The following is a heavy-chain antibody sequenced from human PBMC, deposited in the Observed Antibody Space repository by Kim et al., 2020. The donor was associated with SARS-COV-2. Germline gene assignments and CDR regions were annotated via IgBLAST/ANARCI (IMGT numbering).Heavy chain of an antibody. CDR3: AKADSGCYYRIGLFDY. J-gene: IGHJ4*02. V-gene: IGHV3-30*02. Sequence: SVKGRVTISRDNSKSTVYLQMTSLRAEDTAVYYCAKADSGCYYRIGLFDYWGQGTLGTVSS. D-gene: IGHD1-26*01.